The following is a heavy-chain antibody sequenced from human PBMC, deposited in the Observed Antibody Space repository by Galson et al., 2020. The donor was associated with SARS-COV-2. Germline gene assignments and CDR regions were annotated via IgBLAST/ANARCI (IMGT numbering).Heavy chain of an antibody. V-gene: IGHV3-30*01. CDR3: ASGYGGNYYYMDV. D-gene: IGHD5-12*01. CDR2: ISYDGSNK. Sequence: GESLKISCAASGFTFSSYAMHWVRQAPGKGLEWVAVISYDGSNKYYADSVKGRFTISRDNSKNTLYLQMNSLRAEDTAVYYCASGYGGNYYYMDVWGKGTTVTVSS. J-gene: IGHJ6*03. CDR1: GFTFSSYA.